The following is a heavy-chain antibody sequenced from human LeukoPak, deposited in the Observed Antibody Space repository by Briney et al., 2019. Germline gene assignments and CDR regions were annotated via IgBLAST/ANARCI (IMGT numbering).Heavy chain of an antibody. V-gene: IGHV3-74*01. CDR2: IDRDGTPR. D-gene: IGHD3-3*01. CDR3: IASRWSGALDF. J-gene: IGHJ4*02. Sequence: GGSLRLSCAASGFSFGEYWMLWVHQTLRNGLFWIARIDRDGTPRIYADSVMGRFTISRDNAKHALYLQMNSLKDEDTAVYYCIASRWSGALDFWGQGSLVTVSS. CDR1: GFSFGEYW.